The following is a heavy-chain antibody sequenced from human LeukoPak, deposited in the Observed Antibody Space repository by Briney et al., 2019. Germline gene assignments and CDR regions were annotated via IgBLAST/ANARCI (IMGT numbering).Heavy chain of an antibody. Sequence: GGSLRLSCAASGFTVSSNYMSWVRQAPGKGVEWVSVIYSGGSTYYADSVKGRFTISRDNSKNTLYLQMNSLRAEDTAVYYCARDRKGCSGGSCQTYYYYMDVWGKGTTVTISS. D-gene: IGHD2-15*01. CDR2: IYSGGST. V-gene: IGHV3-53*01. CDR3: ARDRKGCSGGSCQTYYYYMDV. CDR1: GFTVSSNY. J-gene: IGHJ6*03.